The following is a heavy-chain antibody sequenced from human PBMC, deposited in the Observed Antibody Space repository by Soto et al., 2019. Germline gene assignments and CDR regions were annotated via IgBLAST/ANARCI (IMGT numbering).Heavy chain of an antibody. J-gene: IGHJ4*02. CDR2: IHSSGST. CDR3: ARGGGNPASTNDF. D-gene: IGHD3-16*01. V-gene: IGHV4-34*01. CDR1: RGSFSYFH. Sequence: QVQLQQWGGGLLKPSETLSLTCGLHRGSFSYFHWSWIRQPPGKGLEWIGEIHSSGSTNYNPSLRSRVTMSIDTSAMQFSLKLNSVTAADPAVYYCARGGGNPASTNDFWGKGALVTVSS.